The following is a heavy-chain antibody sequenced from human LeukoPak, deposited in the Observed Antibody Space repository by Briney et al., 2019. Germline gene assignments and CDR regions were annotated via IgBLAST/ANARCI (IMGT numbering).Heavy chain of an antibody. Sequence: GGSLRLSCAASGFTFSSYWMSWVRQAPGKGLEWVANIKQDGSEKYYVDSVKGRFTISRDNAKNSLYLQMNSLRAEDTAVYYCARFGLLWFGAFDIWGQGTMVTVSS. CDR2: IKQDGSEK. CDR3: ARFGLLWFGAFDI. V-gene: IGHV3-7*01. J-gene: IGHJ3*02. D-gene: IGHD3-10*01. CDR1: GFTFSSYW.